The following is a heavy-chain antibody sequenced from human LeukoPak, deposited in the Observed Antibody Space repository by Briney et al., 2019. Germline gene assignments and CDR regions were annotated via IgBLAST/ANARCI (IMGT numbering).Heavy chain of an antibody. CDR3: ARGHPRGSITMVRGRYFDY. CDR1: GGSFSGYY. Sequence: SETLSLTCAVYGGSFSGYYWSWIRQPPGKGLEWIGEINHSGSTNYNPSLKSRVTISVDTSKNQFSLKLSSVTAADTAVYYCARGHPRGSITMVRGRYFDYWGQETLVTVSS. J-gene: IGHJ4*02. V-gene: IGHV4-34*01. D-gene: IGHD3-10*01. CDR2: INHSGST.